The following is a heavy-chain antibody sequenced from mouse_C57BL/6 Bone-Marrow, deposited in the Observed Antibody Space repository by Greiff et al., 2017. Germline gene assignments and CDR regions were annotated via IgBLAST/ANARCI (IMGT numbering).Heavy chain of an antibody. J-gene: IGHJ3*01. CDR1: GFNIKDDY. Sequence: VQLQQSGAELVRPGASVKLSCTASGFNIKDDYMHWVKQRPEQGLEWIGWIDPENGDTEYASQFQGKATITADTSSNTAYLQLSSLTSEDAAVYYWTSLLCLSYWGQGTLVTVSA. V-gene: IGHV14-4*01. D-gene: IGHD2-2*01. CDR3: TSLLCLSY. CDR2: IDPENGDT.